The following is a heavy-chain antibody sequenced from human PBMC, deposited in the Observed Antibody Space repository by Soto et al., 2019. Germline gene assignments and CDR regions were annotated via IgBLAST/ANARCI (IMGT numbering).Heavy chain of an antibody. V-gene: IGHV4-31*03. CDR1: GGSISSGGYY. J-gene: IGHJ3*02. CDR3: AREKGEYGDYDPSAFDI. D-gene: IGHD4-17*01. CDR2: IYYSGST. Sequence: QVQLQESGPGLVKPSQTLSLTCTVSGGSISSGGYYWSWIRQHPGKGLEWIGYIYYSGSTYYNPSLKSRVTISVDTSKNQFSLKLSSVTAADTAVYYCAREKGEYGDYDPSAFDIWGQGTMVTVSS.